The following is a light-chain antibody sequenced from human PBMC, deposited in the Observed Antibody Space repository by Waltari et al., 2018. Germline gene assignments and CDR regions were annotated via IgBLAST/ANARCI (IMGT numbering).Light chain of an antibody. Sequence: DIVMTQSPDSLTVSLGERATINCKSSQGFFDISTNKNYLAWYQQKPGQPPNLLISGASARESGVPDRVSGSGSGADFTLTISSLRAEDVSVYYCQQYFRTPFTFGQGTRLDIK. CDR3: QQYFRTPFT. CDR1: QGFFDISTNKNY. J-gene: IGKJ2*01. CDR2: GAS. V-gene: IGKV4-1*01.